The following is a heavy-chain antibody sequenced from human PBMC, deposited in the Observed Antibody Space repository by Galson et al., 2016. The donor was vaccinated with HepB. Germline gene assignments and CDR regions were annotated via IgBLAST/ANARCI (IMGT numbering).Heavy chain of an antibody. CDR3: TRVLQWFGERWFDP. D-gene: IGHD3-10*01. CDR2: MYSGGGT. Sequence: SLRLSCAVSGFSVSINYMSWVRQAPGKGLEWVSVMYSGGGTSYADSVKGRFTISSDNSKNTLYLQMNSLRAEDTAVYYCTRVLQWFGERWFDPWRQGTLVTVSS. CDR1: GFSVSINY. J-gene: IGHJ5*02. V-gene: IGHV3-53*01.